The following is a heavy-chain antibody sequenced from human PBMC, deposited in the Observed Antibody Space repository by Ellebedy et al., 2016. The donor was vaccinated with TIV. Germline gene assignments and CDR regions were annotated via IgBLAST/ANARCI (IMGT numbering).Heavy chain of an antibody. V-gene: IGHV3-30*04. D-gene: IGHD6-6*01. J-gene: IGHJ5*02. CDR1: GFTFSNYA. CDR2: VSYDGRSK. Sequence: PGGSLRLSCAASGFTFSNYAMHWVRQAPGRGLEWVSVVSYDGRSKYYADSVKGRFTSSRDNSKNTLYLQMSSLRDEETDGYSCAREGYSSSRGYNWFDPWGQGTLVTVSS. CDR3: AREGYSSSRGYNWFDP.